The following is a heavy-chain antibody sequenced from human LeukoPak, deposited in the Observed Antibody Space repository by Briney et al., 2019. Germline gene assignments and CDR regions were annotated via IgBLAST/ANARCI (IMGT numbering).Heavy chain of an antibody. Sequence: ASVNVSCRASGYTFTIYYMHWVRHAPGQGLEWMGIINPSGGSTSYAQKFQGRVTMTRDTSTSTVYMELSSLSSEDTAVYYCGRESPSYDILTGYYMSPFDYWGQGTLVTVSS. CDR1: GYTFTIYY. CDR2: INPSGGST. CDR3: GRESPSYDILTGYYMSPFDY. J-gene: IGHJ4*02. D-gene: IGHD3-9*01. V-gene: IGHV1-46*01.